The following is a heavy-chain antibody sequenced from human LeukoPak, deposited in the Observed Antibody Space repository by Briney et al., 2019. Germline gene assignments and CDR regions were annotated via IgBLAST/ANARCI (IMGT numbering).Heavy chain of an antibody. CDR2: IYYSGST. D-gene: IGHD7-27*01. Sequence: SETLSLTCTVSGGSVSSGSYYWSWTRQPPGKGLEWIGYIYYSGSTNYNPSLKSRVTISVDTSKNQFSLKLSSVTAADTAVYYCASWGSEDFDYWGEGTLVTVSS. CDR3: ASWGSEDFDY. CDR1: GGSVSSGSYY. V-gene: IGHV4-61*01. J-gene: IGHJ4*02.